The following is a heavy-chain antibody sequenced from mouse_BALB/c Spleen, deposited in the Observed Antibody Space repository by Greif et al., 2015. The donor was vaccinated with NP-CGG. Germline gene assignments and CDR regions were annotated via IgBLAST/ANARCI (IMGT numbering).Heavy chain of an antibody. CDR1: GYTFTSYW. D-gene: IGHD2-1*01. J-gene: IGHJ3*01. CDR3: ARSLIYYGNYTWFAY. V-gene: IGHV1-69*02. Sequence: VKLMESGAELVKPGASVKLSCKASGYTFTSYWMHWVKQRPGQGLEWIGEIDPSDSYTNYNQKFKGKATLTVDKSSSTAYMQLSSLTSEDSAVYYCARSLIYYGNYTWFAYWGQGTLVTVSA. CDR2: IDPSDSYT.